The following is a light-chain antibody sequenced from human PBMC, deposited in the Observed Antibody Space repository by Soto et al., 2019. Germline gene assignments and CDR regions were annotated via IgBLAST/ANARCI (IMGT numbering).Light chain of an antibody. J-gene: IGKJ1*01. CDR1: QDIRKE. CDR3: QHYNSYSEA. CDR2: TAS. V-gene: IGKV1-6*01. Sequence: AIQMTQSPSSLSADVGDRVTITCRASQDIRKELGWYQQKPGKAPKVLIYTASTLQSGVPSRFSGSGSGTDFSLTISSLQPEDFATYYCQHYNSYSEAFGQGTKVDI.